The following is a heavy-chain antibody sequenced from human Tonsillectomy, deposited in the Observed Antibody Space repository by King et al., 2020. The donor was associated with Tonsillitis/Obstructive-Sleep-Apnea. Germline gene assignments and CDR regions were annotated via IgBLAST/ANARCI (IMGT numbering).Heavy chain of an antibody. J-gene: IGHJ5*02. CDR1: GFTFSSHA. V-gene: IGHV3-30*04. CDR3: AREGVDFWSGYYNWFDP. CDR2: VSYDGTNK. Sequence: VQLVESGGGVVQPGRSLRLSCAASGFTFSSHALHWVRQAPGKGLEWVAVVSYDGTNKDYADSVKGRFTISRDNSKNTLYPQMDSLRPADTAVYYCAREGVDFWSGYYNWFDPWGQGTLVTVSS. D-gene: IGHD3-3*01.